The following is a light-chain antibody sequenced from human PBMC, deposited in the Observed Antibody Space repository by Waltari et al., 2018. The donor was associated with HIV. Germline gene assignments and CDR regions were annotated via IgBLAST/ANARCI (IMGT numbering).Light chain of an antibody. J-gene: IGKJ4*01. CDR3: QQFYTYPLT. CDR1: QGISSA. CDR2: DAS. V-gene: IGKV1-13*02. Sequence: AIHLTQSPSSLSACVGDRVTITCRARQGISSALAWYQQKPGKAPKVLIYDASKLKSGVPSRFSGSGSGTDFSLTVSSLQPEDFATYYCQQFYTYPLTFGGGTKVEIK.